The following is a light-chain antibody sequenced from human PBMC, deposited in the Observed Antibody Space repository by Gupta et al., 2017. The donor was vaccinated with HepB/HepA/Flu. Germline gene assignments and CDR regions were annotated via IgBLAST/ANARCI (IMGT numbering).Light chain of an antibody. CDR2: GAS. CDR1: QSVNDY. J-gene: IGKJ5*01. Sequence: VLTQSPDTLSLSPGERATLSCRASQSVNDYLAWYQQKPGQAPRLLIYGASSRATGIPDRFSGSGSGTDFTLTISRLEPEDVAVYYCQQYGSSPVTFGQGTQVEI. V-gene: IGKV3-20*01. CDR3: QQYGSSPVT.